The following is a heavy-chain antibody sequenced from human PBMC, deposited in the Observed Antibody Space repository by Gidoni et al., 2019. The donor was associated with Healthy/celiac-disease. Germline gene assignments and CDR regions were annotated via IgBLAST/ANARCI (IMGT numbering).Heavy chain of an antibody. D-gene: IGHD3-22*01. CDR1: GFAFGDYA. CDR3: TRDLPPTYYYDSGGYFDVYFDY. CDR2: IRSKAYGGTT. Sequence: EVQLVESGGGLVQPGRSLSLSCTASGFAFGDYAMSWVRPAPGKGLEWVGFIRSKAYGGTTEYAASVKGRFTISRDDSKSIAYLQMNSLKTEDTAVYYCTRDLPPTYYYDSGGYFDVYFDYWGQGTLVTVSS. J-gene: IGHJ4*02. V-gene: IGHV3-49*04.